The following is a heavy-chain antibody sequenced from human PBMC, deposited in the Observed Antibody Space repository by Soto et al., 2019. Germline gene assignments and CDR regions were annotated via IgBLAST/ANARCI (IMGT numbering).Heavy chain of an antibody. D-gene: IGHD1-26*01. CDR3: ARWSAIVGGAVVFEA. CDR2: LSAYNGDT. Sequence: QVQLVQSGAEVKKPGASVRVSCKTSGYTFTTYGITWVRQAPGQGLEWMGWLSAYNGDTSSSEKLQDRFTMTTDTSTNTVYMDLRNLTSDDTAVYYCARWSAIVGGAVVFEAWGQGTLVIVSS. J-gene: IGHJ3*01. V-gene: IGHV1-18*04. CDR1: GYTFTTYG.